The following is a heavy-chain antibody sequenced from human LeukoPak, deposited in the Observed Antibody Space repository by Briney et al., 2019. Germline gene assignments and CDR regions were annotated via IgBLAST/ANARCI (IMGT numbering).Heavy chain of an antibody. CDR1: GGSISSGGYY. V-gene: IGHV4-31*03. Sequence: NPSQTLSLTCTVSGGSISSGGYYWSWIRQHPGKGLEWIGYIYYSGSTYYNPSLKSRVTISVDTSKNQFSLKLSSVTAADTAVYYCARGDGYDILTGYYMVPLFDYWGQGTLVTVSS. J-gene: IGHJ4*02. CDR2: IYYSGST. D-gene: IGHD3-9*01. CDR3: ARGDGYDILTGYYMVPLFDY.